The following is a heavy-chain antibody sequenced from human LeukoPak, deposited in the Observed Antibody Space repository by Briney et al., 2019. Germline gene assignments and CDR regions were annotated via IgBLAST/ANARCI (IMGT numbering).Heavy chain of an antibody. V-gene: IGHV4-4*02. CDR1: GGSISGRNW. CDR3: AREVGSSWVFDY. Sequence: SGTLSLTCAVSGGSISGRNWWSWVRQPPGKALEWIEKIYHNGDTVYNSSFKSRVTMSVDKSKNHFSLKLTSVTAADTAIYYCAREVGSSWVFDYWGQGTLVTVSS. CDR2: IYHNGDT. J-gene: IGHJ4*02. D-gene: IGHD6-13*01.